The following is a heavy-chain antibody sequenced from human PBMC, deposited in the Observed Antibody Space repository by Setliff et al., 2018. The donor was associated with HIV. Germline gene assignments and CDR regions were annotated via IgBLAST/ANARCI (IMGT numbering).Heavy chain of an antibody. Sequence: SETLSLTCTVSGGSISGSSYYWGWIRQPPGKGLEWIGSIYHSGSASHNPSLKSRITISVDTSKNQFSLKLRSVTAADTAVYYCASSRSLFGEEYFHHWGQGTLVTVSS. CDR3: ASSRSLFGEEYFHH. J-gene: IGHJ1*01. CDR1: GGSISGSSYY. V-gene: IGHV4-39*01. CDR2: IYHSGSA. D-gene: IGHD3-10*02.